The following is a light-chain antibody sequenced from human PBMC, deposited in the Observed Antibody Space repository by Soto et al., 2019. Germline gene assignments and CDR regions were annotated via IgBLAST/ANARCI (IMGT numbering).Light chain of an antibody. CDR2: GAS. Sequence: EVVITQSPATLSVSAGERATLSCRASQSVSSNLAWYQQKPGQAPRLLIYGASTRATGIPARFSGSGSGTEFTLTISSLQSEDFAVYYCQQYNKWPPWTFGQGTKVEIK. CDR1: QSVSSN. J-gene: IGKJ1*01. CDR3: QQYNKWPPWT. V-gene: IGKV3-15*01.